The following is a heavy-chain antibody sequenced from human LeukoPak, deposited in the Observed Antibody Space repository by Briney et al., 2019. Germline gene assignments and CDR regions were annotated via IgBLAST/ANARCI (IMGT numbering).Heavy chain of an antibody. D-gene: IGHD6-13*01. CDR1: GFTFSSYS. V-gene: IGHV3-48*04. CDR3: ARALGAAAFDY. Sequence: GGSLRLSCAASGFTFSSYSMNWVRQAPGKGLGWVSYISSSSSTIYYADSVKGRFTISRDNAKNSLYLQMNSLRAEDTAVYYCARALGAAAFDYWGQGTLVTVSS. CDR2: ISSSSSTI. J-gene: IGHJ4*02.